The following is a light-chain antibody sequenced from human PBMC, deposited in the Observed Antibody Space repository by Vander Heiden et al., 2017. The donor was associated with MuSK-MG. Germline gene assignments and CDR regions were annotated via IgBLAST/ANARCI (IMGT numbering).Light chain of an antibody. CDR1: KLGDKY. J-gene: IGLJ2*01. CDR2: QDS. V-gene: IGLV3-1*01. Sequence: SYELTQPPSMSVSPGQTASIPCSGDKLGDKYACWYQQKPGQSPVLVIYQDSKRPSGIPERFSASNSGNTATLTISGTQAMDEDDYYCQAWDSNTEVFGGGTKLTVL. CDR3: QAWDSNTEV.